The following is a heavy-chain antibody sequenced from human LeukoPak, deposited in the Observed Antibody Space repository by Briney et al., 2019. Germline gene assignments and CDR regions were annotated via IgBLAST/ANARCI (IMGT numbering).Heavy chain of an antibody. CDR1: GFTVSSNY. Sequence: PGGSLRLSCAASGFTVSSNYMSWVRQAPGKGLEWVSVIYSGGSTYYADSVKGRFTISRDNSKNTLYLQMNSLRAEDAAVYYCARRGPKRYCSGGSCYSVRYFDYWGQGTLVTVSS. CDR3: ARRGPKRYCSGGSCYSVRYFDY. V-gene: IGHV3-53*01. D-gene: IGHD2-15*01. CDR2: IYSGGST. J-gene: IGHJ4*02.